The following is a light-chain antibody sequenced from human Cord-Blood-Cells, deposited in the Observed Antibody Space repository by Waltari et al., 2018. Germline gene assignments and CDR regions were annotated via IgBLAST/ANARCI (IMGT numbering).Light chain of an antibody. V-gene: IGLV2-14*01. Sequence: QSALTQPASVSGSPGQSITIPCTGTSSDVGGYNYVSWYQQHPGKAPKLMIYTVSNRPSGVSNRFSGSKSGNTASLTISGLQAEDEADYYCSSDTSSSTLVFGGGTKLTVL. CDR2: TVS. J-gene: IGLJ2*01. CDR3: SSDTSSSTLV. CDR1: SSDVGGYNY.